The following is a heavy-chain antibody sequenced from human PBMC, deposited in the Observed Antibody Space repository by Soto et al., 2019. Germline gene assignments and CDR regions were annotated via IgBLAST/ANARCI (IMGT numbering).Heavy chain of an antibody. CDR1: GFTFSSYA. Sequence: EVQLLESGGGLVQPGGSLRLSCAASGFTFSSYAMSWVRQAPGKGLEWVSAISGSGGSTYSADAVKGRFTISRDNSKNTLYLQMNSLRAEDTAVYYCAKDVLTYDFWSGYTFQHWGQGTLVTVSS. CDR3: AKDVLTYDFWSGYTFQH. D-gene: IGHD3-3*01. V-gene: IGHV3-23*01. J-gene: IGHJ1*01. CDR2: ISGSGGST.